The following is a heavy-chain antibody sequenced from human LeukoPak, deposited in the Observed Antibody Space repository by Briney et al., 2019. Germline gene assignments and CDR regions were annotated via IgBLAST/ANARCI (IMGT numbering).Heavy chain of an antibody. CDR3: ARDVLYYGSGSYYNRVYYYYCMDV. Sequence: SETLSLTCAVYGGSFSGYYWSWIRQPPGKGLEWIGEINHRGSTNYNPSLNSRVTISVDTSKNQFSLKLSSLTSADTAVYYCARDVLYYGSGSYYNRVYYYYCMDVWGQGTTVTVSS. V-gene: IGHV4-34*01. D-gene: IGHD3-10*01. CDR1: GGSFSGYY. J-gene: IGHJ6*02. CDR2: INHRGST.